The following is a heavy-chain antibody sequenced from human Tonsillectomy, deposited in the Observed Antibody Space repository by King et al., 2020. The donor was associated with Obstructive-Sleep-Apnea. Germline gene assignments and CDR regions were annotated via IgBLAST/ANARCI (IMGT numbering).Heavy chain of an antibody. D-gene: IGHD6-6*01. J-gene: IGHJ4*02. Sequence: VQLQQWGAGLLKPSETLSLTCAVYGGSFSGYYWSWIRQPPGKGLEWIGEINHSGSTNYNPSLKSRVTISVDTSKNQFSLKLSSVTAADTAVYYCARGAWGIAARPSDYWGQGTLVTVSS. V-gene: IGHV4-34*01. CDR2: INHSGST. CDR3: ARGAWGIAARPSDY. CDR1: GGSFSGYY.